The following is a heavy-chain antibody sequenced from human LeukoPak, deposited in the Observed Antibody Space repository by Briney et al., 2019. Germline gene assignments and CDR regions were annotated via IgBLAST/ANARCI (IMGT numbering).Heavy chain of an antibody. J-gene: IGHJ6*02. V-gene: IGHV3-21*01. CDR2: ISSSSSYI. CDR1: GFTFSSYS. CDR3: ARKGPAAMVTFYYYYGMDV. D-gene: IGHD5-18*01. Sequence: GGSLRLSCAASGFTFSSYSMNWVRQAPGKGLEWVSSISSSSSYIYYADSVKGRFTISRDNAKNSLYLQMTSLRAEDTAVYYCARKGPAAMVTFYYYYGMDVWAQGTTVTVSS.